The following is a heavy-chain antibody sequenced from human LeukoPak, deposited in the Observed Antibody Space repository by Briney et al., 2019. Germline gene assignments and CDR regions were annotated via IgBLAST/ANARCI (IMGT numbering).Heavy chain of an antibody. Sequence: GGSLRLSCAASGFTFSRFSMHWVRQAPGKGLEWVSYISSSSDTMYYADSLKGRFTISRDNAKNSLYLQMNSLRDEDTAVYYCARDTGDPTYYGYVWGAFDIWGQGTMVTVSS. J-gene: IGHJ3*02. CDR3: ARDTGDPTYYGYVWGAFDI. CDR1: GFTFSRFS. CDR2: ISSSSDTM. D-gene: IGHD3-16*01. V-gene: IGHV3-48*02.